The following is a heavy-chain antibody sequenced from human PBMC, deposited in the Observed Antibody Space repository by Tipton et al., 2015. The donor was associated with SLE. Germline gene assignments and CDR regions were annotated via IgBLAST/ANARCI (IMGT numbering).Heavy chain of an antibody. Sequence: TLSLTCSVSGGSITNSNYFWGWIRQPPGKGLEWIGNIYYSGSPYYNPSLKSRVTISVDTSKNQFSLRLQSVTAADTAVYFCARQRGYYDSSTGTSYPPWNFDLWGRGTLVTVSS. CDR1: GGSITNSNYF. J-gene: IGHJ2*01. CDR3: ARQRGYYDSSTGTSYPPWNFDL. CDR2: IYYSGSP. D-gene: IGHD3-9*01. V-gene: IGHV4-39*07.